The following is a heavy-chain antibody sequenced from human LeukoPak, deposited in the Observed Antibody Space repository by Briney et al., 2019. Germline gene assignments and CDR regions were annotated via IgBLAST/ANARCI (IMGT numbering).Heavy chain of an antibody. D-gene: IGHD5-18*01. CDR2: ISAYNGNT. CDR3: AKVGERGYGYGSRYFDY. V-gene: IGHV1-18*01. Sequence: GASVKVSCKASGYTFTSYGITWVRQAPGQGLEWMGCISAYNGNTNYAQKLQGRVTMTTDRSTSTAYMELRSLRSDDTAVYYCAKVGERGYGYGSRYFDYWGQGTLVTVSS. J-gene: IGHJ4*02. CDR1: GYTFTSYG.